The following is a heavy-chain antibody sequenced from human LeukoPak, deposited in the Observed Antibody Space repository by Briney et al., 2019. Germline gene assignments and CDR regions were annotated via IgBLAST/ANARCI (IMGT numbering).Heavy chain of an antibody. CDR3: ARGTVLRFLEWAAALDY. Sequence: GGSLRLSCAASGFTVSSNYMSWVRQAPGKGLEWVSVIYSGGSTYYADSVKGRFTISRDNSKNTLYLQMNSLRAEDTAVYYCARGTVLRFLEWAAALDYWGQGTLVTVSS. CDR1: GFTVSSNY. D-gene: IGHD3-3*01. CDR2: IYSGGST. V-gene: IGHV3-66*02. J-gene: IGHJ4*02.